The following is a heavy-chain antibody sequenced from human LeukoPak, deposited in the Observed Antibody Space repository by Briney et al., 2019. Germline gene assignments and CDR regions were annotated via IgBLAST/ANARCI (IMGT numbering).Heavy chain of an antibody. CDR2: IYYSGST. CDR3: ARAVKQQLAFGY. J-gene: IGHJ4*02. CDR1: GGSISSGDYY. D-gene: IGHD6-13*01. V-gene: IGHV4-30-4*01. Sequence: PSETLSLTCTVSGGSISSGDYYWSWIRQPPGKGLEWIGYIYYSGSTYYNPSLKSRVTISVDTSKNQFSLKLSSVTAADTAVYYCARAVKQQLAFGYWGQGTLVTVSS.